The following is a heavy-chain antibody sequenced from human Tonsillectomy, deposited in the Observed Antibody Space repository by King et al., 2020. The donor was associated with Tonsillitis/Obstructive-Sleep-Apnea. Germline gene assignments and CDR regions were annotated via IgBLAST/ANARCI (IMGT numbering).Heavy chain of an antibody. CDR3: ARERGPGEEHYSSYYYYYMDV. D-gene: IGHD4-11*01. V-gene: IGHV4-59*01. CDR2: IYYSGST. CDR1: GGSISSYY. Sequence: QLQESGPGLVKPSETLSLTCTVSGGSISSYYWSWIRQPPGKGLEWIGYIYYSGSTNYNPSLKSRVTISVDTSKNQFSLKLSSVTAADTAVYYCARERGPGEEHYSSYYYYYMDVWGKGTTVTVSS. J-gene: IGHJ6*03.